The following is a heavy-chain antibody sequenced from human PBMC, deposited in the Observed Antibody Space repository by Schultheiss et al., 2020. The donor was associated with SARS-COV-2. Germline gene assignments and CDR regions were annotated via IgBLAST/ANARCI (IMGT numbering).Heavy chain of an antibody. V-gene: IGHV4-39*07. Sequence: SETLSLTCTVSGGSISSSSYYWGWIRQPPGKGLEWIGEIYHSGSTNYNPSLKSRVTISVDTSKNQFSLKLSSVTAADTAVYYCARDGGYDFWSGYRNRYYYGMDVWGQGTTVTVSS. CDR2: IYHSGST. J-gene: IGHJ6*02. CDR3: ARDGGYDFWSGYRNRYYYGMDV. D-gene: IGHD3-3*01. CDR1: GGSISSSSYY.